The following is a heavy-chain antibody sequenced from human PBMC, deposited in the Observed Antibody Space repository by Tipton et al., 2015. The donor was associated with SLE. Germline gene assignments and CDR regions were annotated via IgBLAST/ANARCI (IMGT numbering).Heavy chain of an antibody. Sequence: TLSLTCTVSGDSISDTTYSWAWIRKSPGKGLDWIGSDYYTGTTFYNPSLGSRVTVSLDTSRNRFSLRLRSVTAADTAMYFCARHLGAHNWNYWGQGTLVTVSS. CDR2: DYYTGTT. CDR1: GDSISDTTYS. CDR3: ARHLGAHNWNY. D-gene: IGHD1-20*01. J-gene: IGHJ4*02. V-gene: IGHV4-39*01.